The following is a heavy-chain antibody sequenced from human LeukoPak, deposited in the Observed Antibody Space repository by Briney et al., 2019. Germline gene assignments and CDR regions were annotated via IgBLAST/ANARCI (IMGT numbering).Heavy chain of an antibody. D-gene: IGHD1-26*01. CDR2: VHYSGST. J-gene: IGHJ4*02. Sequence: SETLSPTCSVSGGSISTYYWSWIRQPPGKGLEWIGYVHYSGSTNSNPSLKSRVTISVDTSKNQFSLKLRSVTAADTAVYYCARTHGGTYTEGYFFDYWGQGTLVTVSS. V-gene: IGHV4-59*01. CDR1: GGSISTYY. CDR3: ARTHGGTYTEGYFFDY.